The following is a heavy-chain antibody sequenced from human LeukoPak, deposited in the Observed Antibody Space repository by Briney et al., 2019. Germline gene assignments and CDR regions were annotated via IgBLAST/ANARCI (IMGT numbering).Heavy chain of an antibody. V-gene: IGHV3-33*01. CDR3: ARDRRIAAAGYYFDY. CDR2: IWYDGSNK. D-gene: IGHD6-13*01. Sequence: GGSLRLSCAASGFTFSSYGMHWVRQAPGKGLEWVAVIWYDGSNKHYADSVKGRFTISRDNSKNTLYLQMNSLRAEDTAVYYCARDRRIAAAGYYFDYWGQGTLVTVSS. J-gene: IGHJ4*02. CDR1: GFTFSSYG.